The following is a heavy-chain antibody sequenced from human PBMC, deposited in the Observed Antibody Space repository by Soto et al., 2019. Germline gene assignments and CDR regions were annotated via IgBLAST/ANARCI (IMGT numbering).Heavy chain of an antibody. D-gene: IGHD4-4*01. CDR1: GGTFSSYA. CDR2: IIPLFHTP. J-gene: IGHJ6*02. Sequence: QVQLVQSGAEVKEPGSSVKVSCKASGGTFSSYAISWVRQAPGQGLEWMGGIIPLFHTPDYAQKFQGRVTITADEPTSTAYMELSSLRFDDTAVYYCARDNDRLQLGGNYYYIMDVWGQGTTITVSS. V-gene: IGHV1-69*12. CDR3: ARDNDRLQLGGNYYYIMDV.